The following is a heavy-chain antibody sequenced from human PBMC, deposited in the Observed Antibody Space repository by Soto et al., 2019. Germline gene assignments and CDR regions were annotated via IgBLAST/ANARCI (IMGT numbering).Heavy chain of an antibody. CDR1: GYDFTAYD. J-gene: IGHJ6*02. D-gene: IGHD6-13*01. Sequence: ASVKVSCKASGYDFTAYDINWVRQASGQGLEWMGWMNPINGAAGSARRFQGRVSMTRNTATGTAYLELTSLRSDDTAVYYCGRGPSPRAPAGGTPYYYAMDVWGQGTTVTVSS. CDR3: GRGPSPRAPAGGTPYYYAMDV. V-gene: IGHV1-8*02. CDR2: MNPINGAA.